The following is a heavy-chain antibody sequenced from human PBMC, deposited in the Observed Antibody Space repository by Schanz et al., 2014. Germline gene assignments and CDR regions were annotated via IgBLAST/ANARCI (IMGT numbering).Heavy chain of an antibody. Sequence: EVHLEESGGGLVQPGGSQRLSCAVSGFTFSNCDMTWVRQAPGKGLEWVAFLSFDSRHIYYADSVKGRFTISRDNAQNSLFLQMNSLRVEDTAVYYCARGSQWLVMGMTNYFDYWGQGSLVTVSS. D-gene: IGHD6-19*01. J-gene: IGHJ4*02. CDR2: LSFDSRHI. V-gene: IGHV3-21*01. CDR3: ARGSQWLVMGMTNYFDY. CDR1: GFTFSNCD.